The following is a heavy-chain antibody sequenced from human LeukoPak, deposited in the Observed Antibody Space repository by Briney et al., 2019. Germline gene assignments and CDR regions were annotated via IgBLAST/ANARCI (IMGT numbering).Heavy chain of an antibody. D-gene: IGHD4-11*01. CDR3: AKDPYSNYYYGMDV. CDR1: GFTFDDYA. V-gene: IGHV3-9*01. CDR2: ISWNSGSI. J-gene: IGHJ6*02. Sequence: GRSLRLSCAASGFTFDDYAMHWVRQAPGKGLEWFSGISWNSGSIGYADSVKGRFPISRENAKNSLYLQMNSLRAEDTALYYCAKDPYSNYYYGMDVWGQGTTVTVSS.